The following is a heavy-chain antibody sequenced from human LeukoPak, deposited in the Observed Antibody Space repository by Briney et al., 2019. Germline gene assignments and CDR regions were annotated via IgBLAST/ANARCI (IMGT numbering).Heavy chain of an antibody. CDR1: RFTFSSYA. D-gene: IGHD2-2*01. J-gene: IGHJ4*02. CDR2: ISGSGGST. Sequence: GGSLRLSCAASRFTFSSYAMSWVRQAPGKGLEWVSSISGSGGSTYYADSVKGRFTISRDNSKNTLYLQMNSLRAEDTAVYYCAKDPWYCSSTSCPKDYWGQGTLVTVSS. CDR3: AKDPWYCSSTSCPKDY. V-gene: IGHV3-23*01.